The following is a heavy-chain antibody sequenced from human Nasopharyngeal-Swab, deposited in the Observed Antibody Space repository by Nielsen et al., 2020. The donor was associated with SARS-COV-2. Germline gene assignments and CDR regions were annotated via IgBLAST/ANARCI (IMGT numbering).Heavy chain of an antibody. D-gene: IGHD2-2*01. CDR3: ARSGDYCSSTSCYLSDAFDI. V-gene: IGHV3-30-3*01. Sequence: WIRQPPGKGLEWVAVISYDGSNKYYADSVKGRFTISRDNSKNTPYLQMNSLRAEDTAVYYCARSGDYCSSTSCYLSDAFDIWGQGTMVTVSS. CDR2: ISYDGSNK. J-gene: IGHJ3*02.